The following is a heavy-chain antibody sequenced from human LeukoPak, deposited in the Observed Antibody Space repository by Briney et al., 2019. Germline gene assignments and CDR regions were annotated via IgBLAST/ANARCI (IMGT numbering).Heavy chain of an antibody. CDR1: GFTFSSYA. CDR3: AKSSGYGSSWSYLDY. D-gene: IGHD6-13*01. CDR2: IIDICGSA. V-gene: IGHV3-23*01. Sequence: GGSLRLSCAASGFTFSSYAMRWVRQAPGKGLEWVGGIIDICGSAYYADSVKGRVTISRDNSKNTLYLQMSSLRSEDPAIYYCAKSSGYGSSWSYLDYWGRGTLVTVSS. J-gene: IGHJ4*02.